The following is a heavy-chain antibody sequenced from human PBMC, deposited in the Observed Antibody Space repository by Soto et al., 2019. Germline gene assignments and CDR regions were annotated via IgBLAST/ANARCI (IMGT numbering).Heavy chain of an antibody. Sequence: EVQLVESGGGLVQPGGSLRLSCAASGFTFSSYAMHWVRQAPGKGLEYVSAISSNGGSTYYANSVKGRFTISRDNSKNXLXLXXGSLRAEDMAVYYCARVRPYCSSTSCFKKRGAFDIWGQGTMVTVSS. J-gene: IGHJ3*02. CDR2: ISSNGGST. CDR3: ARVRPYCSSTSCFKKRGAFDI. CDR1: GFTFSSYA. D-gene: IGHD2-2*01. V-gene: IGHV3-64*01.